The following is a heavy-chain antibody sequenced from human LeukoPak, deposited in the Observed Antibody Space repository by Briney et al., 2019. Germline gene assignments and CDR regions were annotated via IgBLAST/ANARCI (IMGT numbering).Heavy chain of an antibody. CDR1: GYSFTSYW. Sequence: GESLKISCKGSGYSFTSYWIAWVRQMPGKGLEWMGIIYPGDSATRYSPSSQGQVTISADKSISTAYLQWSSLKASDTAMYYCARHGVGIAAAGLGHDHWGQGTLVTVSS. D-gene: IGHD6-13*01. CDR2: IYPGDSAT. CDR3: ARHGVGIAAAGLGHDH. J-gene: IGHJ4*02. V-gene: IGHV5-51*01.